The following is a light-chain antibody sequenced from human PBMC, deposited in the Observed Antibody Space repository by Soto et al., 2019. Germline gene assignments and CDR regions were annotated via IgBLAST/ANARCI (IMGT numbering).Light chain of an antibody. J-gene: IGKJ4*01. CDR3: HQYNNWPPLT. Sequence: EIVMTQSPATLSVSPGERATLSCRASQSVSGNLAWYQQKPGQAPRLLIYGASTRATGIPARFSGSGSGTEFTLPISSLQSEDFAVYYCHQYNNWPPLTFGGGTKVAIK. CDR1: QSVSGN. CDR2: GAS. V-gene: IGKV3-15*01.